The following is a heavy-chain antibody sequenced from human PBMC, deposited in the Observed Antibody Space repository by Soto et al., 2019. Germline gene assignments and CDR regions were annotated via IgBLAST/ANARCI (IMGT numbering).Heavy chain of an antibody. CDR2: MLYSGLT. J-gene: IGHJ6*02. Sequence: TLSLTCSVSGYSVGSSDYYWAWIRQPPGKGLEWIGSMLYSGLTYYNPSLKSRVTLSVDTSKNQFSVRLNSVTASDTAVYYCAPLSVSLSGPYGIHVWGQGTTVTVSS. D-gene: IGHD2-15*01. CDR1: GYSVGSSDYY. V-gene: IGHV4-39*01. CDR3: APLSVSLSGPYGIHV.